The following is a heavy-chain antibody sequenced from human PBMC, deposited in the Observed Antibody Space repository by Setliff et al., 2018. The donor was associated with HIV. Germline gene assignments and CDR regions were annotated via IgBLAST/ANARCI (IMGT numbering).Heavy chain of an antibody. V-gene: IGHV4-59*01. CDR1: GGSISGYY. J-gene: IGHJ6*03. CDR3: ARFQAWQLGRRGGYYYYMDV. Sequence: SETLSLTCTVSGGSISGYYWSWVRQPPEKRLELIGFIHYSGSSDYNPSLKSRITISVDMSRNQFSLVLSSVTAADTAVYYCARFQAWQLGRRGGYYYYMDVWGKGTTVTAP. D-gene: IGHD1-1*01. CDR2: IHYSGSS.